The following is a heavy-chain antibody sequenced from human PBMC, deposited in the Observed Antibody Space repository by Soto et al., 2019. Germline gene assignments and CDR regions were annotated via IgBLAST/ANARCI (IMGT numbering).Heavy chain of an antibody. D-gene: IGHD2-2*01. Sequence: SGTLSLTCTVSCGSISSYYWSWIRQPPRKGLEWIGYIYYSGSTNYNPSLKSRVTISVDTSKNQFSLKLSSVTAADTAVYYCARDYCSTTSCYSNWFDPWGQGTLVTVSS. CDR3: ARDYCSTTSCYSNWFDP. CDR1: CGSISSYY. CDR2: IYYSGST. V-gene: IGHV4-59*01. J-gene: IGHJ5*02.